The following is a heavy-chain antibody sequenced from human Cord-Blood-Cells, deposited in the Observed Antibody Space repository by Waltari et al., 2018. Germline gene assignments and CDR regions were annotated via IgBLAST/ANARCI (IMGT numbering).Heavy chain of an antibody. CDR1: GGSISSYY. J-gene: IGHJ3*02. CDR3: AGGIVATGEDAFDI. D-gene: IGHD5-12*01. V-gene: IGHV4-59*01. Sequence: QVQLQESGPGLVKPSETLSLTCTVSGGSISSYYWSWIRQPPGKGLEWIGYIYSSGSTNYTPSLKSRVTISVDTSKNQFSLKLSSVTAADTAVYYCAGGIVATGEDAFDIWGQGTMVTVSS. CDR2: IYSSGST.